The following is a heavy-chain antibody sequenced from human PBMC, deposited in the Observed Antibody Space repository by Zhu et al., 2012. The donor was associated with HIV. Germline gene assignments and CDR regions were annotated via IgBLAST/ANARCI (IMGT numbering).Heavy chain of an antibody. CDR3: ARADGSGTYYYYYMDV. D-gene: IGHD3-10*01. J-gene: IGHJ6*03. CDR2: IHHSGTT. Sequence: QVQLQESGPGLVKPSQTLSLTCTVSGGSISSGDYYWSWIRQPPGKGLEWIAYIHHSGTTCYNPSLESRLSISIDTSKNQFSLRLSSVSAADTAVYFCARADGSGTYYYYYMDVWGKGTTVTVSS. CDR1: GGSISSGDYY. V-gene: IGHV4-30-4*08.